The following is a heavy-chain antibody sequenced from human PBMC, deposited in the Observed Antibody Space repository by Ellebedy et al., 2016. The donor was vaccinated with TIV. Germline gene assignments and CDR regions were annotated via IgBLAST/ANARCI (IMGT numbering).Heavy chain of an antibody. D-gene: IGHD3-10*01. CDR1: GYSFATYY. CDR2: INPDTDST. Sequence: ASVKVSCKASGYSFATYYVQWVRQAPGQGLEWVGMINPDTDSTAYAQKLQDRVTLTKDTSTSTVYLELRSPRSADTAVYYCARVGRGSYGDYWGQGTLVTVSS. CDR3: ARVGRGSYGDY. V-gene: IGHV1-46*04. J-gene: IGHJ4*02.